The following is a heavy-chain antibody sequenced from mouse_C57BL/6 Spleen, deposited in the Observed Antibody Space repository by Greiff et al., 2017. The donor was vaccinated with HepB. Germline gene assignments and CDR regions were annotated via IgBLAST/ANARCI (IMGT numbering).Heavy chain of an antibody. D-gene: IGHD2-4*01. CDR1: GYSITSGYY. CDR3: ARFDDYDQISAY. CDR2: ISYDGSN. V-gene: IGHV3-6*01. Sequence: EVKLQESGPGLVKPSQSLSLTCSVTGYSITSGYYWNWIRQFPGNKLEWMGYISYDGSNNYNPSLKNRISITRDTSKNQFFLKLNSVTTEDTATEYCARFDDYDQISAYGGQGTLVTVSA. J-gene: IGHJ3*01.